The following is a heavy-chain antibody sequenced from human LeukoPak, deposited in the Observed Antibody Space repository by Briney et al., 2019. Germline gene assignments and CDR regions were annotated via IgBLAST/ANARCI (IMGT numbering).Heavy chain of an antibody. D-gene: IGHD2-21*01. Sequence: SETLSLTCTVSGCSISSYVWNWIRQPPGKGLQWIGNVHHSESTHYNPSLQSRVTISLDTSKNQFSLKLSSVTAADTGVYYCAKAVFSVIYRNWTDPWGEGTLATASS. CDR3: AKAVFSVIYRNWTDP. CDR2: VHHSEST. CDR1: GCSISSYV. V-gene: IGHV4-59*01. J-gene: IGHJ5*02.